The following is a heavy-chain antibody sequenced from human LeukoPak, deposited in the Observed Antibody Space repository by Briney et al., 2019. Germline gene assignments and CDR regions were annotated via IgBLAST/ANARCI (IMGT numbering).Heavy chain of an antibody. V-gene: IGHV4-39*07. J-gene: IGHJ3*02. CDR2: IFYSGST. D-gene: IGHD3-22*01. Sequence: PSETLSLTCTVSGGSISTSNYYWGWIRQPPGKGLEWIGNIFYSGSTYYSPSLRSRVTISLDTSRNQFSLKLSSVTAADTAVYYCARGRVTMIVAMDAFDIWGQGTMVTVSS. CDR1: GGSISTSNYY. CDR3: ARGRVTMIVAMDAFDI.